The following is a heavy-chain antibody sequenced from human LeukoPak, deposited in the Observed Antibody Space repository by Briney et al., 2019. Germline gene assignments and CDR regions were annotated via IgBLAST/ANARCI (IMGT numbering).Heavy chain of an antibody. Sequence: ASETLSLTCTVSGGSISSGGYYWSWIRQHPGKGLEWIGYIYYSGSTYYNPSLKSRVTISVDTSKNQFSLKLSSVTAADTAVYYCAREYYDSSGSPNWFDPWGRGTLVTVSS. V-gene: IGHV4-31*03. D-gene: IGHD3-22*01. CDR2: IYYSGST. J-gene: IGHJ5*02. CDR1: GGSISSGGYY. CDR3: AREYYDSSGSPNWFDP.